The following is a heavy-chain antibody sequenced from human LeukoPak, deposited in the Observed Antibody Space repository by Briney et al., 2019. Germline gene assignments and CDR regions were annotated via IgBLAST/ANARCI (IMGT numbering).Heavy chain of an antibody. J-gene: IGHJ6*03. Sequence: ASVKVSCKASGYTFTGYYMHWVRQAPGQGLEWMGWINPNSGGANYAQKFQGRVTMTRDTSISTAYMKLSRLRSDDTAVYYCARNIGIAARPYYYDYYRDVWGKGTMVTVSS. CDR2: INPNSGGA. D-gene: IGHD6-6*01. CDR3: ARNIGIAARPYYYDYYRDV. V-gene: IGHV1-2*02. CDR1: GYTFTGYY.